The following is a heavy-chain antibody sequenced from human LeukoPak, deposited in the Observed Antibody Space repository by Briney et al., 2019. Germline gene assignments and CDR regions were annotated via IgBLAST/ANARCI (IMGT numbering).Heavy chain of an antibody. CDR2: IYYSGST. CDR1: GGSISSYY. V-gene: IGHV4-59*01. Sequence: PSETLSLTCTVSGGSISSYYWSWVRQPPGKGLEWIGYIYYSGSTNYNPSLKSRVTISVDTSKNQFSLKLGSVTAADTAVYYCARGGGFDWLLDTVLFDPWGQGTLVTVSS. D-gene: IGHD3-9*01. J-gene: IGHJ5*02. CDR3: ARGGGFDWLLDTVLFDP.